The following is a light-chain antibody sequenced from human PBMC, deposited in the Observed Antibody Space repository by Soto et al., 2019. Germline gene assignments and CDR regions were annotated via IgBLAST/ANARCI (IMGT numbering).Light chain of an antibody. CDR3: SSYTSSSTLYV. CDR1: SSDVGGYNY. CDR2: DVS. Sequence: QSVLTQPASVSGSPGQSITIFCTGTSSDVGGYNYVSWYQQHPGKAPKLIIYDVSNRPSGVSNRFSGSKSGDTASLTISGLQAEDEADYYCSSYTSSSTLYVFGTGTKVTVL. V-gene: IGLV2-14*01. J-gene: IGLJ1*01.